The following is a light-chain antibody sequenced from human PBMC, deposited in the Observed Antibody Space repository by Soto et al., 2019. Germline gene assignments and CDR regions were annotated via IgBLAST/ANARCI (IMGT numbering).Light chain of an antibody. CDR1: QSISSY. J-gene: IGKJ2*01. CDR2: AAS. CDR3: QQSYSTWYT. V-gene: IGKV1-39*01. Sequence: DIQMTQSPSSLSASVGDRVTITCRASQSISSYLNWYQQKPGKAPKLLIYAASSLQSGVPSRFSGSGSWTDFTLTISSLQPEDFATYYCQQSYSTWYTFGQGTKLEIK.